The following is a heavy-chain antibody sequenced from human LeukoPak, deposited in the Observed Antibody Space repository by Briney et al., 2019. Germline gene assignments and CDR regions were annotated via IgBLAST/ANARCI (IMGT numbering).Heavy chain of an antibody. D-gene: IGHD6-25*01. V-gene: IGHV1-8*01. CDR1: GYTFTTYD. J-gene: IGHJ4*02. Sequence: ASVKLSCKASGYTFTTYDINWVRQATGQGLEWMGWMSPNSGNTGYAQKFQGRVTMTRDTSINTAYMELSSLTSEDTAVYFCARGVTAGVDFWSQGTLVTVSS. CDR3: ARGVTAGVDF. CDR2: MSPNSGNT.